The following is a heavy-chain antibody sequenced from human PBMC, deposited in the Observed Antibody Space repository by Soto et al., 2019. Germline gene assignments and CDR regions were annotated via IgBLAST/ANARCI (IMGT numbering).Heavy chain of an antibody. CDR3: ARGAAAVGFQH. CDR2: IIPILGIA. J-gene: IGHJ1*01. CDR1: GGTFSSYT. Sequence: QVQLVQSGAEVKKPGSSVKVSCKASGGTFSSYTISWVRQAPGQGLEWMGRIIPILGIANYEQKFQGRVTLTADKSTSTAYIELSSLRSEDPAVYYCARGAAAVGFQHWGQGTLVTVSS. D-gene: IGHD6-13*01. V-gene: IGHV1-69*02.